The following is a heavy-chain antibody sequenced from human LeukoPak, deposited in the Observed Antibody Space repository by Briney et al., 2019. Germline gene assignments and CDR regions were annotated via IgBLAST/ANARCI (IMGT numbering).Heavy chain of an antibody. D-gene: IGHD6-19*01. CDR3: ARTGEEGIAVAGTQI. V-gene: IGHV5-51*01. CDR2: IYPGDSDT. Sequence: HGESLKISCKGSEYSFTSYWIGWVRQMTGKGLEWMGIIYPGDSDTRYSPSFQGQVTISADKSISTAYLQWSSLKASDTAMYYCARTGEEGIAVAGTQIWGQGTLVTVSS. J-gene: IGHJ4*02. CDR1: EYSFTSYW.